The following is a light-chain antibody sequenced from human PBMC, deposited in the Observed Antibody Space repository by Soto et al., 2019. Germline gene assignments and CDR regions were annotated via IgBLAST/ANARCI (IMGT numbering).Light chain of an antibody. V-gene: IGKV1-8*01. J-gene: IGKJ1*01. CDR2: AAS. CDR1: QPISTY. CDR3: QQYYTNPLA. Sequence: AIRMTQSPSSISALTGDSVTITCRASQPISTYLAWYQQKPGTAPTLLIYAASTLQSGVPSRFSGSGSGTDFTLTISCLQSEDFATYFCQQYYTNPLAFGQGTKVEIK.